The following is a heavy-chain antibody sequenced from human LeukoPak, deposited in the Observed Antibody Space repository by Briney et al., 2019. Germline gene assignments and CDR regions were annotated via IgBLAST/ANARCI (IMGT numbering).Heavy chain of an antibody. Sequence: PGGSLRLSCAASGFTFSSYAMTWVRQAPGKGLEWVSVINPSGGTTFYADSVKGRFTISRDNSKNTLYLQMNSLRAEDTAVYYCAKEGYCGGDCLEYFQHWGQGTLVTVSS. V-gene: IGHV3-23*01. D-gene: IGHD2-21*02. CDR2: INPSGGTT. CDR1: GFTFSSYA. J-gene: IGHJ1*01. CDR3: AKEGYCGGDCLEYFQH.